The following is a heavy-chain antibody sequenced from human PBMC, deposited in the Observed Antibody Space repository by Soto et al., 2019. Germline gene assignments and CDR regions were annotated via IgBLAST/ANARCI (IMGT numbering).Heavy chain of an antibody. CDR3: ARGVPYYYDSSGYYYYGMDV. V-gene: IGHV1-18*01. J-gene: IGHJ6*02. D-gene: IGHD3-22*01. CDR2: ISAYNGNT. CDR1: GYTFTRSG. Sequence: SAKVSWTASGYTFTRSGISWGRESPVQGLEWMGWISAYNGNTNYAQKLQGRVTMTTDTYTSTAYMELRSLRSDDTAVYYCARGVPYYYDSSGYYYYGMDVWGQGTTVTVS.